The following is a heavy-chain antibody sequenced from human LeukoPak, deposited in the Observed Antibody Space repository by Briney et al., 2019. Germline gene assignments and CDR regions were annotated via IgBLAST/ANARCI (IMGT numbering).Heavy chain of an antibody. CDR3: ARGDDILTGYFRGFDY. Sequence: GVSVKVSCKASGYTFTSYGISWVRQAPGQGLEWMGWISAYDGTTNYAQNFQGRVTMSTDTSTTTAYMELRSLRSDDTAVYYCARGDDILTGYFRGFDYWGQGTLVTVSS. J-gene: IGHJ4*02. CDR2: ISAYDGTT. V-gene: IGHV1-18*01. CDR1: GYTFTSYG. D-gene: IGHD3-9*01.